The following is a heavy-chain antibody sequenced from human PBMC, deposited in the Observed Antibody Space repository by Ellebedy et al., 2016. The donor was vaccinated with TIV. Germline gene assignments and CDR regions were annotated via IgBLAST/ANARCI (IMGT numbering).Heavy chain of an antibody. V-gene: IGHV3-53*01. CDR1: GFAVTYNY. Sequence: PGGSLRLSCTASGFAVTYNYMNWVRQAPGKGLEWVSVIYSGGTTNYADSVKGRFTISRDSSKNTLYLQMNSLRAEDTAMYYCASGHRGISFGIWGQGTMVTVSS. CDR3: ASGHRGISFGI. CDR2: IYSGGTT. J-gene: IGHJ3*02. D-gene: IGHD3-16*01.